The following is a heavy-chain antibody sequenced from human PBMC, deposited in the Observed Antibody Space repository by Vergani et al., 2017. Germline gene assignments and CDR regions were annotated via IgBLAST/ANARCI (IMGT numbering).Heavy chain of an antibody. J-gene: IGHJ6*02. CDR2: ISISSSYI. Sequence: EVQLVESGGGLVKPGGSLRLSCAASGFTFSSYSMNWVRQAPGKGLEWVSSISISSSYIYYADSVKGRFTISRDNAKNSLYLQMNSLRAEDTTVYYCARVPPNYYXSGPPEGYYYGMDVWGQGTTVTVSS. D-gene: IGHD3-10*01. CDR1: GFTFSSYS. CDR3: ARVPPNYYXSGPPEGYYYGMDV. V-gene: IGHV3-21*01.